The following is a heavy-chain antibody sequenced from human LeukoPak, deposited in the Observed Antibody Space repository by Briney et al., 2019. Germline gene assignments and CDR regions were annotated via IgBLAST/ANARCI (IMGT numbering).Heavy chain of an antibody. CDR3: VRGVGRPKTFYFDS. J-gene: IGHJ4*02. V-gene: IGHV3-48*04. Sequence: GGSLRLSCIASGFVFSRDNMNWVRQAPGKGLEWVAHISETIYYADSVQGRFTISRDNAKNSLYLQMSNLRVDDTAMYYCVRGVGRPKTFYFDSWGRGTPVTVSS. D-gene: IGHD3-16*01. CDR1: GFVFSRDN. CDR2: ISETI.